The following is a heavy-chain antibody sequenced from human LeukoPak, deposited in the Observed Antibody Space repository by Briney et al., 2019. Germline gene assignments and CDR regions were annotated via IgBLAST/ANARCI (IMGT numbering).Heavy chain of an antibody. D-gene: IGHD2-2*02. J-gene: IGHJ6*03. Sequence: SVKVSCKASGGTFSSHAISWVRQAPGQGLEWMGGIIPIFGTANYAQKFQGRVTITADESTSTAYMELSSLRSEDTAVYYCAGGYCSSTSCYTNYYYYMDVWGKGTTVTVSS. CDR1: GGTFSSHA. CDR3: AGGYCSSTSCYTNYYYYMDV. V-gene: IGHV1-69*13. CDR2: IIPIFGTA.